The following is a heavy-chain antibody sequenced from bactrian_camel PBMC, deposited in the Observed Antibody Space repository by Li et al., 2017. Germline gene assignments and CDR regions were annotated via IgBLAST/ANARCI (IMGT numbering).Heavy chain of an antibody. CDR3: AADLRPPYGLGLRVYGYNY. Sequence: VQLVESGGNLVQPGGSLRLSCHVAGFTFSRYVFDWVRQAPGKGLEWVSLIESGGISTNYADSVKGRFTISRDNAKNTLYLQMNSLSPEDTAMYYCAADLRPPYGLGLRVYGYNYWGQGTQVTVS. V-gene: IGHV3S40*01. CDR1: GFTFSRYV. D-gene: IGHD5*01. CDR2: IESGGIST. J-gene: IGHJ4*01.